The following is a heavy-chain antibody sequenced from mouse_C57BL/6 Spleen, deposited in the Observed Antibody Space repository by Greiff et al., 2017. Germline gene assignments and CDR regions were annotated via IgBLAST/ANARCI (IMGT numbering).Heavy chain of an antibody. CDR3: ARAAQATGYYFDY. Sequence: DVKLVESGGGLVKPGGSLKLSCAASGFTFSSYAMSWVRQTPEKRLEWVATISDGGSYTYYPDNVKGRFTISRDNAKNNLYLQMSHLKSEDTAMYYCARAAQATGYYFDYWGQGTTLTVSS. J-gene: IGHJ2*01. CDR2: ISDGGSYT. CDR1: GFTFSSYA. D-gene: IGHD3-2*02. V-gene: IGHV5-4*03.